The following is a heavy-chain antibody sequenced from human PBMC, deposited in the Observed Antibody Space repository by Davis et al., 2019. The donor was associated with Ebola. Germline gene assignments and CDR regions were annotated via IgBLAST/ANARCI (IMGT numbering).Heavy chain of an antibody. Sequence: SVKVSCKASGGTFSSYAISWVRQAPGQGLEWMGGIIPIFGTANYAQKFQGRVTITADESTSTAYMELSSLRSEDTAVYYCARNAQLLRYFDWLRTPSLPFDYWGQGTLVTVSS. V-gene: IGHV1-69*13. CDR3: ARNAQLLRYFDWLRTPSLPFDY. J-gene: IGHJ4*02. D-gene: IGHD3-9*01. CDR2: IIPIFGTA. CDR1: GGTFSSYA.